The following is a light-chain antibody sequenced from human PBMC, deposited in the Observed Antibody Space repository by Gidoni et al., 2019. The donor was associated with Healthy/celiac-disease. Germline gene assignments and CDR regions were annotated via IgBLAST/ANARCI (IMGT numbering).Light chain of an antibody. V-gene: IGLV2-14*01. CDR1: SSDVGGYNY. Sequence: QSALTQPASVSGSPGQSITISCTGTSSDVGGYNYVSWYQQHPGKGPKLMIYVVSNRPSGISNRFSGSKSGNTASLTISGLQAEDEADYYCSSYTSSSTYVVFGGGTKLTVL. J-gene: IGLJ2*01. CDR3: SSYTSSSTYVV. CDR2: VVS.